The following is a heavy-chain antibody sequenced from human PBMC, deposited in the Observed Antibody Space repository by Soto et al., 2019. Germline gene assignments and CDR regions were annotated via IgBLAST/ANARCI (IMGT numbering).Heavy chain of an antibody. D-gene: IGHD2-15*01. V-gene: IGHV1-46*01. J-gene: IGHJ4*02. CDR1: GYTLTRYN. Sequence: ASEKVSWKASGYTLTRYNVHWVRQAPGQGLEWMAIINPSGGTTYYVQKFEGRVTLTTDTSTSTVYMELSSLRSDDTAVYYCARVRGGGSEYFFDYWGQGTLVTVSS. CDR3: ARVRGGGSEYFFDY. CDR2: INPSGGTT.